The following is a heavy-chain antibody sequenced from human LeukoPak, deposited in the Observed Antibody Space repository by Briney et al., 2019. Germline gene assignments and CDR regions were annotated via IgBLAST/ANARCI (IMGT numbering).Heavy chain of an antibody. Sequence: GGSLRLSCAASGFTVSSNYMSWVRQAPGKGLEWVSAIYSGGSTYYADYVKGRFTISRDNSKNTLYLQMNSLRAEDTAVYYCAGCSGYYYYGMDVWGKGTTVTVSS. CDR1: GFTVSSNY. V-gene: IGHV3-53*01. CDR2: IYSGGST. CDR3: AGCSGYYYYGMDV. D-gene: IGHD3-22*01. J-gene: IGHJ6*04.